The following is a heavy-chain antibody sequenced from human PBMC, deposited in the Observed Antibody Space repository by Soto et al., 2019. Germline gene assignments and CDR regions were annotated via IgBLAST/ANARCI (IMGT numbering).Heavy chain of an antibody. D-gene: IGHD3-10*01. Sequence: QVQLVQSGAEVKKPGASVKVSCKASGYIFTNYGISWVRQAPGQAFEWMGWISAYNGNTNYTQKLQGRVTMTTDTPTSTAYMELRSLRSDDTAVYYCARGSAVIRPNWFDPWGQGTLVTVSS. J-gene: IGHJ5*02. CDR1: GYIFTNYG. CDR2: ISAYNGNT. V-gene: IGHV1-18*01. CDR3: ARGSAVIRPNWFDP.